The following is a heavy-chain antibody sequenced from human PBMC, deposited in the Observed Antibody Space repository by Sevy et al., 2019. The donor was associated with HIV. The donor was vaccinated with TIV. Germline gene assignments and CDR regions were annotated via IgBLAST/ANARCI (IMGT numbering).Heavy chain of an antibody. Sequence: KQSQTLSLTCAISGDSVSSNSAAWNWIRQSPSRGLEWLGRTYYRSKWYNDYAVSVKSRITINPDTSKNQFSLQLNSVTPEDTAVYYCARDRPYSSSWYAVYQVYYFDYWGQGTLVTVSS. CDR3: ARDRPYSSSWYAVYQVYYFDY. D-gene: IGHD6-13*01. CDR2: TYYRSKWYN. J-gene: IGHJ4*02. V-gene: IGHV6-1*01. CDR1: GDSVSSNSAA.